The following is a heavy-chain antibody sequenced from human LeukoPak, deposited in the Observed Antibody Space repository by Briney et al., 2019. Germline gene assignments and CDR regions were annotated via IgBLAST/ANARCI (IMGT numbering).Heavy chain of an antibody. D-gene: IGHD3-10*01. Sequence: ASVKVSCKASGGTFSSYAISWVRQPPGPGLEWMGRIIPILGIANYVQKFQGRVTITVDKSTTTAYMDLNSLSSGDAAVYYCARGSGNNDYWGQGTLVTVSS. CDR2: IIPILGIA. CDR3: ARGSGNNDY. V-gene: IGHV1-69*04. CDR1: GGTFSSYA. J-gene: IGHJ4*02.